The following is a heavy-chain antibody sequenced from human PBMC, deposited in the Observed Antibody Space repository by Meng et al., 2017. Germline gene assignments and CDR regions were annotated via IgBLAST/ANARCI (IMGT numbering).Heavy chain of an antibody. Sequence: ASVKVSCKASGYTFTGYYMHWVRQAPGQGLEWMGRINPNSGGTNYAQKFQGRVAMTRDTSISTAYMELRRLRSDDTAVYYCARADGSGSLWLFDYWGQGTLVTVSS. CDR3: ARADGSGSLWLFDY. J-gene: IGHJ4*02. CDR1: GYTFTGYY. D-gene: IGHD3-10*01. V-gene: IGHV1-2*06. CDR2: INPNSGGT.